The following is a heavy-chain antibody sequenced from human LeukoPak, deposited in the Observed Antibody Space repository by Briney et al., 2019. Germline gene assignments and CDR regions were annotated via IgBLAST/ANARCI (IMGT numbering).Heavy chain of an antibody. CDR3: ARGVAPAHFDP. Sequence: GGSLRLSCAASGFTVSSNYMTWVRQAPGKGLEWVSVIYSGSSTYYTDSVKGRFTISRDDSKNTLYLQMNSLRTEDTAVYYCARGVAPAHFDPWGQGTLVTVSS. CDR2: IYSGSST. CDR1: GFTVSSNY. J-gene: IGHJ5*02. V-gene: IGHV3-66*02. D-gene: IGHD5-12*01.